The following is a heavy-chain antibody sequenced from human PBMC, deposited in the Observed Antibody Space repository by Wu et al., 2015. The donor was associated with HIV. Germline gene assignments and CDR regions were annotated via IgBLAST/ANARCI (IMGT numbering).Heavy chain of an antibody. J-gene: IGHJ1*01. Sequence: QVQLMQSGAEVKKPGASVKVSCKTSGYSFTGNYIHWVCQAPGQGLEWMGWINPNSGGSKSPQKFQGRVTMTRDTSVSTVYLELTRLKFDDTAIYYCTKDYGIVGSTLPEYFQHWARAPWSPSPQ. CDR2: INPNSGGS. CDR3: TKDYGIVGSTLPEYFQH. CDR1: GYSFTGNY. V-gene: IGHV1-2*02. D-gene: IGHD1-26*01.